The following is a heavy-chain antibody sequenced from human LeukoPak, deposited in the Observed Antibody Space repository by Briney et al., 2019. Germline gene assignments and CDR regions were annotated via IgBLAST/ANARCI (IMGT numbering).Heavy chain of an antibody. CDR1: GGSISSSSYY. CDR2: IYYSGST. D-gene: IGHD2-15*01. J-gene: IGHJ4*02. Sequence: SETLSLTCTVSGGSISSSSYYWGWIRQPPGKGLEWIGSIYYSGSTYYNPSLESRVTISVDTSKNQFSLKLSSVTAADTAVYYCARANVVVVAGEYYFDYWGQGTLVTVSS. CDR3: ARANVVVVAGEYYFDY. V-gene: IGHV4-39*01.